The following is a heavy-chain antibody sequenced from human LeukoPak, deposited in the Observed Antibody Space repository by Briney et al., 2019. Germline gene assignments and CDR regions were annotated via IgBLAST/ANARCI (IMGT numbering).Heavy chain of an antibody. J-gene: IGHJ4*02. CDR3: ARIFIRNGYSSYFDC. CDR2: VYQSGTT. Sequence: KPSETLSLTCTVSGFSISSGHYWGWVRQPPGAGLERIGSVYQSGTTYYKPSLKSRVTTSVDLSKNQFSLRLRPVTAAGTAVYYCARIFIRNGYSSYFDCWGQGTLVTVSS. D-gene: IGHD5-18*01. CDR1: GFSISSGHY. V-gene: IGHV4-38-2*02.